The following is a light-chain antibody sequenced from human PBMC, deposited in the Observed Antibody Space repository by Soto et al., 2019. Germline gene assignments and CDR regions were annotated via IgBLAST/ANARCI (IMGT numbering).Light chain of an antibody. Sequence: QSVLTQPASVSGSPGQSITISCTGTSSDIGGYNYVSWYQQHPGKAPKLMIYDVNNRPSGVSNRFSGSKSGNTASLTISGLQAEDEADYYCRSYTSSNTRWVFGGG. CDR2: DVN. J-gene: IGLJ3*02. CDR1: SSDIGGYNY. V-gene: IGLV2-14*01. CDR3: RSYTSSNTRWV.